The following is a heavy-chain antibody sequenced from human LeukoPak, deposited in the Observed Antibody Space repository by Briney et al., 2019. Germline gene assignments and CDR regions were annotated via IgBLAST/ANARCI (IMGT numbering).Heavy chain of an antibody. V-gene: IGHV3-23*01. CDR2: ISGSGGST. D-gene: IGHD1-26*01. CDR1: GFPSSSHA. Sequence: SGGSLRLSCAASGFPSSSHAMSWVRQAPGKGLEWVSAISGSGGSTYYADSVKGRFTISRDNSKNTLYLQMNSLRAEDTAVYYCARVWDPYYFDYWGQGTLVTVSS. CDR3: ARVWDPYYFDY. J-gene: IGHJ4*02.